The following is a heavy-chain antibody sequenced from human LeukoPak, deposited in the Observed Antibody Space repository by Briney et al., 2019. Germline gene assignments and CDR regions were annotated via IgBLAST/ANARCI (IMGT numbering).Heavy chain of an antibody. Sequence: ASVKVSCKASGYTFTNNDINWVRQATGQGLEWLGWMNPNSGNTGYAQTFQGRVTMTRNTSINTAYMELSSLKSEDTAVYYCARGREYSSGPGFDYWAQGTLVTVSS. D-gene: IGHD4-11*01. CDR2: MNPNSGNT. J-gene: IGHJ4*02. CDR1: GYTFTNND. CDR3: ARGREYSSGPGFDY. V-gene: IGHV1-8*01.